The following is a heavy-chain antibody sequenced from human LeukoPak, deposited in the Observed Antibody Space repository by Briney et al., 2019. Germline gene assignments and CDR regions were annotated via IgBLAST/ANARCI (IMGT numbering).Heavy chain of an antibody. D-gene: IGHD2-2*01. CDR2: ISGDGTRT. J-gene: IGHJ4*02. Sequence: PGGSLRLSCAASGFSFSSYAMTWARQAPVKGLEWVSAISGDGTRTYYADSVKGRFTISRDNSKNTLYLEMSSLRGEDTAIYYCENTAGYCSSTSCYHFDYWGKETLATVSS. CDR3: ENTAGYCSSTSCYHFDY. V-gene: IGHV3-23*01. CDR1: GFSFSSYA.